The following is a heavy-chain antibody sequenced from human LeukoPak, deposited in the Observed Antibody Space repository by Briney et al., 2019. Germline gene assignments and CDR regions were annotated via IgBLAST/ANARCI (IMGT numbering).Heavy chain of an antibody. J-gene: IGHJ4*02. CDR1: GYTFSDFY. Sequence: ASVKVSCKASGYTFSDFYIHWVRQAPGQGLEYVGWITPKSGNTYSPQRFQGRVTMTRDASISTAYMELSSLRSDDTAVYFCARVRLADERAWAYWGQGTLVTVSS. CDR3: ARVRLADERAWAY. V-gene: IGHV1-2*02. D-gene: IGHD3-3*02. CDR2: ITPKSGNT.